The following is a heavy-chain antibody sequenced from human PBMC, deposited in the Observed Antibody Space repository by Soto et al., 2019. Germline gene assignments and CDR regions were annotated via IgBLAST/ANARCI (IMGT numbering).Heavy chain of an antibody. CDR3: AKDLYSNYGDAFDI. V-gene: IGHV3-9*01. D-gene: IGHD4-4*01. Sequence: EVQLVESGGGLFKPGRSLRLSCAASGFTFDDYALHWVRQAPGKGLEWVSGISWNRDNIGYADSVKGRFTISRDNVKNSLYLQMNSLRAEDTALYYCAKDLYSNYGDAFDIWGQGTMVTVSS. CDR2: ISWNRDNI. J-gene: IGHJ3*02. CDR1: GFTFDDYA.